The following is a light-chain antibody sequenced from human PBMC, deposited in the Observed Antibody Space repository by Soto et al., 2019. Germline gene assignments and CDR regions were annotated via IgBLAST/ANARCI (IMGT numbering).Light chain of an antibody. V-gene: IGKV3-11*01. CDR3: QQRSDWLLP. Sequence: IVLTQSPATLSLSPGERATLSCRASETVNNYLAWYQQKPGQAPRLLIYDASNRATGIPPRFSGSGSGTDFTLTITSLKPEDFAVYYCQQRSDWLLPFGGGTKVEIK. CDR1: ETVNNY. J-gene: IGKJ4*01. CDR2: DAS.